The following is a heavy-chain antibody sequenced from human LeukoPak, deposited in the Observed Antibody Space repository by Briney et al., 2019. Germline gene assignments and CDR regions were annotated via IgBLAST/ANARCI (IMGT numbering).Heavy chain of an antibody. Sequence: GGPLRLSCAASGFTFSSYAMSWVRQAPGKGLEWVSAISGSGGSTYYADSVKGRFTISRDNSKNTLYLQMNSLRAEDTAVYYCARGKYSSGWFDYWGQGTLVTVSS. CDR3: ARGKYSSGWFDY. CDR1: GFTFSSYA. V-gene: IGHV3-23*01. D-gene: IGHD6-19*01. CDR2: ISGSGGST. J-gene: IGHJ4*02.